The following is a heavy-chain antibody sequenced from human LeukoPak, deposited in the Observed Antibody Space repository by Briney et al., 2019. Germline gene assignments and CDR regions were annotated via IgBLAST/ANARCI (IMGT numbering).Heavy chain of an antibody. CDR1: GFTFSSYG. V-gene: IGHV3-33*01. D-gene: IGHD1-26*01. J-gene: IGHJ5*02. CDR3: ARGGRANNWFDP. Sequence: GRSLRLSCAASGFTFSSYGMHWVRQAPGKGLEWVAVIWYDGSNKYYADSVKGRFTISRDNSKNTLYLQMNSLRSDDTAVYYCARGGRANNWFDPWGQGTLVTVSS. CDR2: IWYDGSNK.